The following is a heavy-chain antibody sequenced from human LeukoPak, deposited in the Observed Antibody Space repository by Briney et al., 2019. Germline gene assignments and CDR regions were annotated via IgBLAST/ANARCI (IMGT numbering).Heavy chain of an antibody. Sequence: LSLTCTVSGGSISSGGYYWSWIRQHPGKGLEWIGYIYYSGSTYYNPSLKSRVTISVDTSKNQFSLKLSSVTAADTAVYYCARELGNNWNYLYYYGMDDWGQGTTVTVSS. D-gene: IGHD1-7*01. CDR1: GGSISSGGYY. CDR3: ARELGNNWNYLYYYGMDD. CDR2: IYYSGST. V-gene: IGHV4-31*03. J-gene: IGHJ6*02.